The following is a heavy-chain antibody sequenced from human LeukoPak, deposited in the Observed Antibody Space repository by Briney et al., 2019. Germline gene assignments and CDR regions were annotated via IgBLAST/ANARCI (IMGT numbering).Heavy chain of an antibody. CDR1: GFTFSNYW. J-gene: IGHJ4*02. Sequence: GGSLRLSCAASGFTFSNYWMHWVRQAPGKGLVWVSRINSDGSSRNYADSVKGRFTISRDNAKNTMYLQMNSLRAEDTAVYYCASASSHRIAAGGDYWGQGTLVTVSS. D-gene: IGHD6-13*01. CDR2: INSDGSSR. CDR3: ASASSHRIAAGGDY. V-gene: IGHV3-74*01.